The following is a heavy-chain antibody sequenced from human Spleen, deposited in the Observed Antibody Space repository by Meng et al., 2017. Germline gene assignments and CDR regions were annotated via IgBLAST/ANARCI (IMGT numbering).Heavy chain of an antibody. CDR3: ARDHSGSIRWFDP. D-gene: IGHD1-26*01. J-gene: IGHJ5*02. CDR1: GGSISSYY. V-gene: IGHV4-39*02. Sequence: QVQLQESGPGLVNTSETLSVTCSVSGGSISSYYWGWIRQSPGKGLEWIGSIGHSGFTYYTPSLESRVTVSVDTSRSQFSLELNSVTPEDTAVYYCARDHSGSIRWFDPWGQGTLVTVSS. CDR2: IGHSGFT.